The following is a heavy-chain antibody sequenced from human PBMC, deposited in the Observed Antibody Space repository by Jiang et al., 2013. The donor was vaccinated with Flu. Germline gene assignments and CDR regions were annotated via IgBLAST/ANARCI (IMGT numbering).Heavy chain of an antibody. CDR1: GVSISSHW. CDR3: ARRIVGPGPHYFDL. J-gene: IGHJ4*02. CDR2: ISDSGNA. V-gene: IGHV4-39*02. D-gene: IGHD1-26*01. Sequence: GPGLVKASETLSLTCTVSGVSISSHWWGWLRLSPGKGLQWIATISDSGNAYYSPSFRSPATISGDTSKNLFSLTLPSVTAADTAVYYCARRIVGPGPHYFDLWGQGTQVTVSS.